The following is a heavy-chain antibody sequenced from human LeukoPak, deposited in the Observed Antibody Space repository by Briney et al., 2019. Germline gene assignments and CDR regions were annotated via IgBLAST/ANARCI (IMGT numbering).Heavy chain of an antibody. CDR1: GFTFSNDA. V-gene: IGHV3-23*01. CDR2: ISHSGGTT. CDR3: AKQGAVAGDFDY. D-gene: IGHD6-19*01. Sequence: GGALRLSCAASGFTFSNDAMSWVRQAPGKGLEWVSGISHSGGTTYYADSVKGRFTISRANSNNPLYLQLKSLRAEDTAVYYCAKQGAVAGDFDYWGQGTLVTVSS. J-gene: IGHJ4*02.